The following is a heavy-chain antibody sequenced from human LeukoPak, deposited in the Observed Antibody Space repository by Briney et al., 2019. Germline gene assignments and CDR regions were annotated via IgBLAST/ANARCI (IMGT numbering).Heavy chain of an antibody. CDR3: ARTRYQLLRPSDY. D-gene: IGHD2-2*01. V-gene: IGHV4-34*01. Sequence: SETLSLTCAVYGGSFSGYYWSWIRQPPGKGLEWIGEINHSGSTNYNPSLKSRVTISVDTSKNQFSLKLSSVTAADTAVYYCARTRYQLLRPSDYWSQGTLVTVSS. CDR2: INHSGST. J-gene: IGHJ4*02. CDR1: GGSFSGYY.